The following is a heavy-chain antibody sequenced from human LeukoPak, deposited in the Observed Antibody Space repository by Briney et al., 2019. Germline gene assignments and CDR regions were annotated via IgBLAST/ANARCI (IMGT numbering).Heavy chain of an antibody. D-gene: IGHD3-3*01. V-gene: IGHV4-39*06. J-gene: IGHJ4*02. CDR2: IYYSGNT. CDR3: ARMGRYRFGVVTKPRGLFDY. CDR1: GVSISSSNSY. Sequence: SETLSLTCTVSGVSISSSNSYWGWIRQPPGKGLEWIGSIYYSGNTYYNPSLKSRVTISVDTPKNQFPLKLSSVTAADTAVYYCARMGRYRFGVVTKPRGLFDYWGQGTLVTVSS.